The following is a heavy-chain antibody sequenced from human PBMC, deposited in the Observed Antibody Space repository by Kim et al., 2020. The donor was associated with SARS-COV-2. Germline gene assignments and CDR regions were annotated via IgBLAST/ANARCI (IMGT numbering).Heavy chain of an antibody. CDR3: ATVFAALVVLPPTKPDAYDI. J-gene: IGHJ3*02. CDR2: FDPENAER. V-gene: IGHV1-24*01. Sequence: ASVKVSCKVSVHTLTDLSMHWVRQAPGKGLEWMGGFDPENAERIYGEKFQGRVTMTEDTSRDTAYMELRSLRSEDTAVYYCATVFAALVVLPPTKPDAYDIWGQGTKVTVSS. CDR1: VHTLTDLS. D-gene: IGHD2-2*02.